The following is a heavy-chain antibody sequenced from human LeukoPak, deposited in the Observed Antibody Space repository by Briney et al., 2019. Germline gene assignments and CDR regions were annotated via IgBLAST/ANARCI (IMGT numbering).Heavy chain of an antibody. V-gene: IGHV3-30*18. Sequence: GGSLRLSCAASGFTFSSYGMHWVRQAPGKGLEWVAVISYDGSNKYYADSVEGRFTISRDNSKNTLYLQMNSLRAEDTAVYYCAKPPSSSGPYYFDYWGQGTLVTVSS. CDR1: GFTFSSYG. D-gene: IGHD6-19*01. CDR3: AKPPSSSGPYYFDY. J-gene: IGHJ4*02. CDR2: ISYDGSNK.